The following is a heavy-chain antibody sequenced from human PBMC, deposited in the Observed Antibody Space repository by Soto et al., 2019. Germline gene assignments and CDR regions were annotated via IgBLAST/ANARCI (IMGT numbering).Heavy chain of an antibody. CDR1: GFTFSDYY. CDR3: ARGRLDYGDVIDY. CDR2: ISSSSSYT. Sequence: PGGSLRLSCAASGFTFSDYYMSWIRQAPGKWLEWVSYISSSSSYTNYADSVKGRFTISRDNAKNSLYLQMNSLRAEDTAVYYCARGRLDYGDVIDYWGQGXLVTVYS. J-gene: IGHJ4*02. D-gene: IGHD4-17*01. V-gene: IGHV3-11*06.